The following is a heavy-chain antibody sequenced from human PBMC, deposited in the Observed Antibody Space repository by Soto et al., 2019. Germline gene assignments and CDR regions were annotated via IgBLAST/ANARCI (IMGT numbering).Heavy chain of an antibody. CDR3: ARGEDTSGDSLFAC. CDR1: GSTFPSSG. V-gene: IGHV1-3*01. Sequence: VSFNASGSTFPSSGMNLVRQAPGRGLEWMGWINPGNGNTKYSQKFQGRVIIERDTSASTAYMELSSLRSEDTAVYYCARGEDTSGDSLFACWGQGNLVTVS. J-gene: IGHJ4*02. D-gene: IGHD3-22*01. CDR2: INPGNGNT.